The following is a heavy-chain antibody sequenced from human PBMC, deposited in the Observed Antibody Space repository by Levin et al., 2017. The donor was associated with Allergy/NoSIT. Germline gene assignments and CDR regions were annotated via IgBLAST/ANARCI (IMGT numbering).Heavy chain of an antibody. D-gene: IGHD1/OR15-1a*01. Sequence: PGGSLRLSCAASGFRFSSYWMHWVRQAPGKGLVWVSRIRGDGDSTSYADSVKGRFTISRDNAKNTLYLEMSSLRAEDAAVYYCARAPNNQDPRVLFSGLQEGYFDHWGQGTPVTVSS. CDR2: IRGDGDST. CDR3: ARAPNNQDPRVLFSGLQEGYFDH. J-gene: IGHJ4*02. CDR1: GFRFSSYW. V-gene: IGHV3-74*01.